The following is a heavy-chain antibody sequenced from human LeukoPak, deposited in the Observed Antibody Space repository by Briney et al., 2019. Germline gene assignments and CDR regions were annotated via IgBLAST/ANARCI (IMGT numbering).Heavy chain of an antibody. CDR1: GYIFTAYY. V-gene: IGHV1-2*02. J-gene: IGHJ4*02. CDR2: IKANSGDT. D-gene: IGHD5-24*01. CDR3: TRVGDDYPY. Sequence: GASVTVSCKASGYIFTAYYLHWVRQAPGQKPEWMGWIKANSGDTNYAQKFQGRVTMTRDTSISTVYMELSGLTADDPAVYYCTRVGDDYPYWGQGTLVTVSS.